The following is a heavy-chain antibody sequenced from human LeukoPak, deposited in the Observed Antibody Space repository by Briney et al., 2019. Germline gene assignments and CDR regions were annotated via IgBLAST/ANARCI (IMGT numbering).Heavy chain of an antibody. CDR3: AREGVVYYDSSGYYRPCAFDI. D-gene: IGHD3-22*01. CDR1: GFTFSSYS. J-gene: IGHJ3*02. V-gene: IGHV3-21*01. CDR2: ISSSSSYI. Sequence: GGSLRLSCAASGFTFSSYSMNWVRQAPGKGLEWVSSISSSSSYIYYADSVKGRFTISRDNAKNSLYLQMNSLRAEDTAVYYCAREGVVYYDSSGYYRPCAFDIWGQGTMVTVSS.